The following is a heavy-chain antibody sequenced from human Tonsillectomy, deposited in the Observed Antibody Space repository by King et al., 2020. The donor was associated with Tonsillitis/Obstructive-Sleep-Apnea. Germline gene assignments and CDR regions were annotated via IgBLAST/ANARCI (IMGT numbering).Heavy chain of an antibody. D-gene: IGHD4-11*01. CDR1: EFTLFRSYA. CDR2: ISYDGSNK. J-gene: IGHJ5*02. V-gene: IGHV3-30*04. Sequence: VQLVESGGGVVQPGRSLRLSCAASEFTLFRSYAMHWVRQAPGKGLEWVAVISYDGSNKYYADSVKGRFTISRDTSKSTLYLQMNSLRVEETAVYHCTASRLPVTCFDPWGQGTLVTVSS. CDR3: TASRLPVTCFDP.